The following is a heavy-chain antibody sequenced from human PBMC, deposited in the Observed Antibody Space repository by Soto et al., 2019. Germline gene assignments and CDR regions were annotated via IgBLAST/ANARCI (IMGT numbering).Heavy chain of an antibody. CDR1: GFTFTRYS. CDR3: ARESEDLTSNFDY. J-gene: IGHJ4*02. V-gene: IGHV3-21*01. Sequence: EVQLVESGGGLVTPGGSLRLSCAASGFTFTRYSMNWVRQAPGKGLEWVSSISSTTNYIYYADSMKGRFTVSRDNAKNSVYLEMNSLSAEDTAVYYCARESEDLTSNFDYWGQETLVTVSS. CDR2: ISSTTNYI.